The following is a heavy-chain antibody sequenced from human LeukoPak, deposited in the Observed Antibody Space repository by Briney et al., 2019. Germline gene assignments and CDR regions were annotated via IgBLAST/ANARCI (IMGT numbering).Heavy chain of an antibody. CDR2: ISGSGGST. CDR3: AKDAGYDFWSGHDY. Sequence: GGSLRLSCAVSGFTFSSYAMSWVRQAPGKGLEWVSAISGSGGSTYYADSVKGRFTISRDNSKNTLYLQMNSLRAEDTAVYYCAKDAGYDFWSGHDYWGQGTLVTVSS. CDR1: GFTFSSYA. V-gene: IGHV3-23*01. J-gene: IGHJ4*02. D-gene: IGHD3-3*01.